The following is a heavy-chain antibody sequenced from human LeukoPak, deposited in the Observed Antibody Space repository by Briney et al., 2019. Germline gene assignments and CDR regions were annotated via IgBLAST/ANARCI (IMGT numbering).Heavy chain of an antibody. Sequence: PGGSLRLSCGASGVSFSSYGMHWVREAPGKGLERVAFIRDDVSNKNYGDSVKGRCTISRDNSKNTLYLQMNSLRGEDTAVYYCARDQAGSEHYADYWGQGTLVTVSS. V-gene: IGHV3-30*02. CDR2: IRDDVSNK. J-gene: IGHJ4*02. CDR1: GVSFSSYG. D-gene: IGHD3-10*01. CDR3: ARDQAGSEHYADY.